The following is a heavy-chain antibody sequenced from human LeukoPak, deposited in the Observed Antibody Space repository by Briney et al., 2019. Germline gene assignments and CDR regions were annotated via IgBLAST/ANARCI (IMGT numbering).Heavy chain of an antibody. V-gene: IGHV3-21*01. CDR3: AREGSGIAAGVYYFDY. CDR1: GFTFSSYS. Sequence: GGSLRLSCAASGFTFSSYSVNWVRQAPGKGLEWVSSISSRSSYIYYADSVKGRFTISRDNAKNSLYLQMNSLRAEDTAVYYCAREGSGIAAGVYYFDYWGQGTLVTVSS. J-gene: IGHJ4*02. CDR2: ISSRSSYI. D-gene: IGHD6-13*01.